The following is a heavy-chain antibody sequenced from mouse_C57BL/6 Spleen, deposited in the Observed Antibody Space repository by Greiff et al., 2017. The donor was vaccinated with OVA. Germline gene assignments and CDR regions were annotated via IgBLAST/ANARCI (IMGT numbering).Heavy chain of an antibody. CDR2: INPNNGGT. Sequence: VQLKESGPELVKPGASVKMSCKASGYTFTDYNMHWVKQSHGKSLEWIGYINPNNGGTSYNQKFKGKATLTVNKSSSTAYMELRSLTSEDSAVYYCARKEYYAMDYWGQGTSVTVSS. J-gene: IGHJ4*01. CDR1: GYTFTDYN. CDR3: ARKEYYAMDY. V-gene: IGHV1-22*01.